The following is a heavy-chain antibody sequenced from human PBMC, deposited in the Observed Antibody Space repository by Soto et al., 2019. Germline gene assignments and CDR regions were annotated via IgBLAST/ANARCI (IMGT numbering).Heavy chain of an antibody. Sequence: EVQVVESGGGLVQPGGSLKLSCAASGFNFSDSAMHWVRQASGKGLEWVGRIRSKPNNYATSYAAPVKGRFTIYRDDSRSTAYLQMNSLKIEDTAVCYCTSQVAVNDYWGRGTLVTVSS. CDR2: IRSKPNNYAT. CDR1: GFNFSDSA. CDR3: TSQVAVNDY. V-gene: IGHV3-73*01. D-gene: IGHD6-19*01. J-gene: IGHJ4*02.